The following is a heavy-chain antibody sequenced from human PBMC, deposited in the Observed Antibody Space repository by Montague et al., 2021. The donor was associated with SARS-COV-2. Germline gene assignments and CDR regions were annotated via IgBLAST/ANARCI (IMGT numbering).Heavy chain of an antibody. CDR2: IHGRGGGT. CDR1: GFTFSRYG. Sequence: SLRLSCAASGFTFSRYGMYWVRQPPGKGLEWVSEIHGRGGGTYYADSVKGRFTISRDNSKNTLYLQMNSLRVEDTAVYYCARDQNHGMDVWGQGTTVIVSS. CDR3: ARDQNHGMDV. V-gene: IGHV3-23*01. D-gene: IGHD1-14*01. J-gene: IGHJ6*02.